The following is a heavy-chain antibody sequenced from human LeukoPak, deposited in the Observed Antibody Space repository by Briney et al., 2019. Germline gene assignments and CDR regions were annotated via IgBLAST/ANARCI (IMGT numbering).Heavy chain of an antibody. CDR2: MNPNSGNT. D-gene: IGHD4-17*01. CDR3: ARGRRGYGAYYFDY. CDR1: GYTFTSYD. V-gene: IGHV1-8*01. Sequence: ASVKVSCKASGYTFTSYDINWVRQATGQGLEWMGWMNPNSGNTGYAQKFQGRVTMTRNTSISTAYMELSSLRSEDTAVYYCARGRRGYGAYYFDYGGQGPLVTVPS. J-gene: IGHJ4*02.